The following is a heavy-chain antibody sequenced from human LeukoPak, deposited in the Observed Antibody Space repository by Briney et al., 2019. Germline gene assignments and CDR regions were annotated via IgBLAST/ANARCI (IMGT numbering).Heavy chain of an antibody. CDR2: ITPIIGTT. J-gene: IGHJ5*02. Sequence: GASVKVSCTSSGGTFNTHIFNWVRQAPGQGLEWMGRITPIIGTTKYAQRFQGRVTITADTSTSTAYLELRGLTYDDSAVYYCTGVTLRGSKYNWFDPWGQGTHVSVSS. V-gene: IGHV1-69*08. D-gene: IGHD1-26*01. CDR1: GGTFNTHI. CDR3: TGVTLRGSKYNWFDP.